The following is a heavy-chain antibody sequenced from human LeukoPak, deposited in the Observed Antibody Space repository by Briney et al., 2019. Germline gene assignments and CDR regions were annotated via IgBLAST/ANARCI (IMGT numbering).Heavy chain of an antibody. CDR1: GGSISSGGYY. CDR3: ARASEGGPRDYYYGMDV. V-gene: IGHV4-30-2*05. CDR2: IYHSGST. J-gene: IGHJ6*02. D-gene: IGHD2-15*01. Sequence: SQTLSLTCTVSGGSISSGGYYWSWIRQPPGKGLEWIGYIYHSGSTYYNPSLKSRVTISVDTSKNQFSLKLSSVTAADTAVYYCARASEGGPRDYYYGMDVWGQGTTVTVSS.